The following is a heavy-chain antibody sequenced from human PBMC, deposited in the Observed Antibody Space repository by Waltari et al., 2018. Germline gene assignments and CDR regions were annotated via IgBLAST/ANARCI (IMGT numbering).Heavy chain of an antibody. V-gene: IGHV1-69*01. Sequence: QVQLVQSGAEVKKPGSSMKVSCKASGGTFNSFALSWVRQAPGQRLEWMGGSIPIFGTTNYAQMFQDRVTITADESTSTAHMELSSLTSEDTAVYYCATWGAASVNPYFDNWGQGTLVTVSS. CDR1: GGTFNSFA. CDR3: ATWGAASVNPYFDN. J-gene: IGHJ4*02. D-gene: IGHD6-13*01. CDR2: SIPIFGTT.